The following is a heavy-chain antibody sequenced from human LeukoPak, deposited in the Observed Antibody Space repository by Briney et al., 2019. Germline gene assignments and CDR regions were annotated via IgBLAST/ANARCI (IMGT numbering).Heavy chain of an antibody. D-gene: IGHD3-10*01. V-gene: IGHV3-33*03. Sequence: GGSLRLSCAASGFTFSYYGMHWVRQAPGKELEWVAVIWYDGSNKYYADSVKGRVTISRDNSEDTLYLEMDSLRPEDTAVYYCAKDLNYGSGSHYYFYGMDVWGQGTTVTVSS. CDR1: GFTFSYYG. CDR3: AKDLNYGSGSHYYFYGMDV. CDR2: IWYDGSNK. J-gene: IGHJ6*02.